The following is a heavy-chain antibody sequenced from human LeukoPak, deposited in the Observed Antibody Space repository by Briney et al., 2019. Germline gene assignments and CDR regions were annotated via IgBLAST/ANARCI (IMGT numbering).Heavy chain of an antibody. V-gene: IGHV4-59*08. CDR1: GGSISSYY. CDR2: IYYSGST. J-gene: IGHJ5*02. D-gene: IGHD6-19*01. Sequence: PSETLSLTCTVSGGSISSYYWSWIRQPPGKGLEWIGYIYYSGSTYYNPSLKSRVTTSVDTSKNQFSLKLSSVTAADTAVYYCARHSSGSNWFDPWGQGTLVTVSS. CDR3: ARHSSGSNWFDP.